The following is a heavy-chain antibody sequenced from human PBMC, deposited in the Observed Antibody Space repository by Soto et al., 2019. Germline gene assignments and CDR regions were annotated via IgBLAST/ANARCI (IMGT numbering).Heavy chain of an antibody. V-gene: IGHV1-18*01. D-gene: IGHD3-22*01. CDR2: ISAYNGNT. J-gene: IGHJ3*02. Sequence: ASVKFDCKAAGYTFTSYGISWERQAPGQGLEWMGWISAYNGNTNYAQKLQGRVTMTTDTSTSTAYMELRSLRSDDTAVYYCARDPGGVTMIVVVPQGYAFDIWGQGTMVTVSS. CDR3: ARDPGGVTMIVVVPQGYAFDI. CDR1: GYTFTSYG.